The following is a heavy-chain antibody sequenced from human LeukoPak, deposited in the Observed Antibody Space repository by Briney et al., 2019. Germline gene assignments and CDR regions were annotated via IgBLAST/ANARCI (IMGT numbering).Heavy chain of an antibody. CDR2: INSDGSST. Sequence: GGSLRLSCAASGFTFSSYWMHWVRQAPGKGLVWVSRINSDGSSTSYADSVKGRFTISRDNAKNTLYLQMNSLRAEDTAVYYCARRAARSPYFDYWGQGTLVTVSS. CDR3: ARRAARSPYFDY. J-gene: IGHJ4*02. V-gene: IGHV3-74*01. CDR1: GFTFSSYW. D-gene: IGHD6-6*01.